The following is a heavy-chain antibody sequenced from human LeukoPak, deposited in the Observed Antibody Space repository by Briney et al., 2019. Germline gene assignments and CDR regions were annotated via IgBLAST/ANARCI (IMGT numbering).Heavy chain of an antibody. Sequence: GGSLRLSCAASGFTFSNYWMSWVRQAPGKGLDWVANIKQDGSEQYYVDSVKGRFTISRDNAKNSLYLQMNSLRAEDTAVYYCTREGITAGADYWGQGTLVTVSS. D-gene: IGHD6-13*01. CDR2: IKQDGSEQ. V-gene: IGHV3-7*01. J-gene: IGHJ4*02. CDR1: GFTFSNYW. CDR3: TREGITAGADY.